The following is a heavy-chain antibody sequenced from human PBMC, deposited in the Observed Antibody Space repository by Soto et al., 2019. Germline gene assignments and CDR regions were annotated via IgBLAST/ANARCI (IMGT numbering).Heavy chain of an antibody. CDR3: AKGAGAFDI. CDR2: ISGSGGST. V-gene: IGHV3-23*01. Sequence: GESLKISCVASGFTFSSYAMSWVRQAPGKGLEWVSAISGSGGSTYYADSVKGRFTISRDNSKNTLYLQMNSLRAEDTAVYYCAKGAGAFDIWGQGTMVTVSS. CDR1: GFTFSSYA. J-gene: IGHJ3*02.